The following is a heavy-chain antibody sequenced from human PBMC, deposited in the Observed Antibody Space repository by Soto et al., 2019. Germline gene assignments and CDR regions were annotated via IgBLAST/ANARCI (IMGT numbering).Heavy chain of an antibody. D-gene: IGHD6-19*01. CDR3: AKDAQAVARSEIDY. CDR1: GFPFSSYA. CDR2: ISGGGGST. Sequence: GRSLRLSCAASGFPFSSYAMSWVRQPPGKGLEWVSAISGGGGSTYYADSVKGRFTISRDNSKNALYLQMNSLRAEDTAVYYCAKDAQAVARSEIDYWGQGPLVTVSS. J-gene: IGHJ4*02. V-gene: IGHV3-23*01.